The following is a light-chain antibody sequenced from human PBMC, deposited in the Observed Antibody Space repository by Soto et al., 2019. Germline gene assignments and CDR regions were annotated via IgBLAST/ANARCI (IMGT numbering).Light chain of an antibody. CDR3: GSFTGGITPYV. CDR1: SSDIGGYKY. Sequence: QSALTQPASVSGSPGQSITISCTGSSSDIGGYKYVFWYQQHPGKAPKLIIYEVSSRPSGVSNRFSGSKSGNTASLTISGLQADDEADYHCGSFTGGITPYVFGTGTQLTVL. CDR2: EVS. V-gene: IGLV2-14*01. J-gene: IGLJ1*01.